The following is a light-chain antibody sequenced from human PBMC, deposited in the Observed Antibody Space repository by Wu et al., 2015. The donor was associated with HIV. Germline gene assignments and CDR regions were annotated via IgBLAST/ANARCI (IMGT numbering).Light chain of an antibody. Sequence: EVVMTQSPATLSVSPGERATLSCRASQSISSNLAWYQQKPGQAPRLLIYGASTRATGIPARFSGSGSGTHFTLTISSLEPEDFAVYYCQQSDNGPLTFGQGTRLEIK. CDR1: QSISSN. CDR2: GAS. CDR3: QQSDNGPLT. V-gene: IGKV3-15*01. J-gene: IGKJ5*01.